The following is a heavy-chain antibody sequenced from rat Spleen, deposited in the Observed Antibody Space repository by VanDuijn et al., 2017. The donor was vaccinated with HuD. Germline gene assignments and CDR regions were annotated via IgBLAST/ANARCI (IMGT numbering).Heavy chain of an antibody. V-gene: IGHV5-29*01. Sequence: EVQLVESDGGLVQPGRSLKLSCAASGFTLSDCYMAWVRQAPTKGLEWVATISYDGSNTYYRDSVKGRFTISRDNAKSTLYLQMDSLRSEDTATYYCARQDYSSYGPDYWGQGVMVTVSS. J-gene: IGHJ2*01. CDR3: ARQDYSSYGPDY. CDR1: GFTLSDCY. CDR2: ISYDGSNT. D-gene: IGHD1-2*01.